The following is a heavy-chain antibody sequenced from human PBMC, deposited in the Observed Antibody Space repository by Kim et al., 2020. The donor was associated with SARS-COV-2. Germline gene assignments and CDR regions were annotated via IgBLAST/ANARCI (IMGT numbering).Heavy chain of an antibody. D-gene: IGHD6-13*01. CDR3: ARAGSSSWYLQFYYMDV. Sequence: GGSLRLSCAAFGFTFSSFGMHWVRQAPGKGLEWVAVIWYDGNNKYYADSVKGRFTISRDNSKNTLYLQMSSLRAEDTAVYYCARAGSSSWYLQFYYMDVWGKGTTVTVSS. CDR2: IWYDGNNK. J-gene: IGHJ6*03. V-gene: IGHV3-33*01. CDR1: GFTFSSFG.